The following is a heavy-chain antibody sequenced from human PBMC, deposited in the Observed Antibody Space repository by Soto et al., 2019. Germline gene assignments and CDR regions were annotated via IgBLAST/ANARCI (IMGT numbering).Heavy chain of an antibody. CDR3: ARVGGAAGALEY. CDR1: GFTFSSYA. D-gene: IGHD3-16*01. V-gene: IGHV3-30-3*01. J-gene: IGHJ4*02. Sequence: QVQLVESGGGVVQPGRSLRLSCAASGFTFSSYAMHWVRQAPGKGLEWVAVISYDGSNKYYADSVKGRFTISRDNSKNTLYLQMNSLRAEDTAVYYCARVGGAAGALEYWGQGTLVTVSS. CDR2: ISYDGSNK.